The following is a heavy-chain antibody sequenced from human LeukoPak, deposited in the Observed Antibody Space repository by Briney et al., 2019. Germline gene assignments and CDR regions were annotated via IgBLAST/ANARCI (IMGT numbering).Heavy chain of an antibody. CDR3: ARDQGLTAMGKRDWFDP. CDR2: MNPNSGNT. CDR1: GYTFTSYD. J-gene: IGHJ5*02. Sequence: ASVKVSCKASGYTFTSYDINWVRQATGQGLEWMGRMNPNSGNTGYAQKFQGRVTMTRNTSISTAYMELSNLRSEDTAVYYCARDQGLTAMGKRDWFDPWGQGTLVTVSS. D-gene: IGHD5-18*01. V-gene: IGHV1-8*01.